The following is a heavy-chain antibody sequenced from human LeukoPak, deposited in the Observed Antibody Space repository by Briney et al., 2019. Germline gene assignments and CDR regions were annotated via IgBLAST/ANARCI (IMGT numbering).Heavy chain of an antibody. CDR1: GFTFSTFA. J-gene: IGHJ3*02. V-gene: IGHV3-23*01. D-gene: IGHD7-27*01. Sequence: PGGSLRLSCAASGFTFSTFAMIWVRQPPGKGLEWVSRIFPSGGEIHYADSVRGRFTISRDNSKSTLSLQMNSLRAEDTAVYYCARDLTPGEANDAFDIWGQGTMVTVSS. CDR2: IFPSGGEI. CDR3: ARDLTPGEANDAFDI.